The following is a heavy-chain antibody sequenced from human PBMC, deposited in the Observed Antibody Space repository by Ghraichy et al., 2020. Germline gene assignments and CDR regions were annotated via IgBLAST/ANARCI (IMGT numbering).Heavy chain of an antibody. CDR3: ATPNVGGHDLDTFDL. J-gene: IGHJ3*01. V-gene: IGHV3-11*03. CDR2: VSGSSTST. D-gene: IGHD5-12*01. Sequence: GGSLRLSCVASGFKFSDYYVHWIRQAPGKGLEWISYVSGSSTSTNYADSVKGRFTISRDNANKLGFLQMSRLRVDDTAVYYCATPNVGGHDLDTFDLWGPGTTVIVSS. CDR1: GFKFSDYY.